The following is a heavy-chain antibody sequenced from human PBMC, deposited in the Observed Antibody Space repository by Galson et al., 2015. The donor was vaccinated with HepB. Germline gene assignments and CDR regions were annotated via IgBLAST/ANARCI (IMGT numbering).Heavy chain of an antibody. Sequence: SLRLSCAASGFTFSSYAMHWVRQAPGKGLEWVAVISYDGSNKYYADSVKGRFTISRDNSKNTLYLQMNSLRAEDTAVYYCARDRTYYYGSGRRFDPWGQGTLVTVSS. D-gene: IGHD3-10*01. CDR2: ISYDGSNK. V-gene: IGHV3-30*04. CDR1: GFTFSSYA. J-gene: IGHJ5*02. CDR3: ARDRTYYYGSGRRFDP.